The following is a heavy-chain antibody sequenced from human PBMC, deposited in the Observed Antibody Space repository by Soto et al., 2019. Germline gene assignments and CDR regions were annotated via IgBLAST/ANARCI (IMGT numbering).Heavy chain of an antibody. CDR2: ISYDGSNK. V-gene: IGHV3-30*03. D-gene: IGHD3-9*01. Sequence: PGXSLRLSCEAPGFMCSSYGMHCVRQAPFKGLEWVAVISYDGSNKHYVDSVKDRFTISRDNYKNTLYLQMNSLRAEDTAVYYCARGGRYFDWLFYFDNWGQGALVTVSS. CDR1: GFMCSSYG. J-gene: IGHJ4*02. CDR3: ARGGRYFDWLFYFDN.